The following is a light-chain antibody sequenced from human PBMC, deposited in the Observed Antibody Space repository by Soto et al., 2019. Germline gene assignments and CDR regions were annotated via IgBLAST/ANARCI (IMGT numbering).Light chain of an antibody. Sequence: EIVMTQSPATLSVPPGERATLSCRASQSVGNNLAWYQQRPGQAPRLLIYDASTRATGFPARFSGSGSGTDFTLTISSLEPEDFAVYYCQQRSNWPPNTFGGGTKVDIK. CDR3: QQRSNWPPNT. CDR1: QSVGNN. J-gene: IGKJ4*01. CDR2: DAS. V-gene: IGKV3-11*01.